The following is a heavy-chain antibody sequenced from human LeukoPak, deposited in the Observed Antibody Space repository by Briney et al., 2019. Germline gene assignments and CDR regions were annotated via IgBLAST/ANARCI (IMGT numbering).Heavy chain of an antibody. D-gene: IGHD6-19*01. V-gene: IGHV4-59*01. CDR1: GGSISSYY. CDR2: IYYSGST. Sequence: SETLSLTCTVSGGSISSYYWSWIRQPPGKGLEWIGYIYYSGSTNYNPSLKSRVTISVDTSKNQFSLKLSSVTAADTAVYYCARDRDEYGSGWVFDYWGQGTLVTVSS. J-gene: IGHJ4*02. CDR3: ARDRDEYGSGWVFDY.